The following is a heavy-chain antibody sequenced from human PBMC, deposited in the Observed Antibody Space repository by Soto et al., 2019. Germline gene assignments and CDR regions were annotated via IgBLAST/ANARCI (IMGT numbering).Heavy chain of an antibody. CDR1: GFTFSSYA. V-gene: IGHV3-23*01. D-gene: IGHD2-15*01. J-gene: IGHJ4*02. CDR2: ISGSGGST. Sequence: GGSLRLSCAGSGFTFSSYAMSWVRQAPGKGLEWVSGISGSGGSTYYADSVKGRFTISRDNSKNTLYLQMNSLRAEGTAVYYCEKSLVVVTASDYWGQGTLVTVSS. CDR3: EKSLVVVTASDY.